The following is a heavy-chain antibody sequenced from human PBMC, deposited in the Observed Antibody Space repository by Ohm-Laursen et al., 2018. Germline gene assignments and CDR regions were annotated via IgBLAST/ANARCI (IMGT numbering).Heavy chain of an antibody. Sequence: SQTLSLTCSVSGVSISSGGYFWTWIRQHPGKGLEWIGYIYYSGSTSYNPSLKSLVTISFDTSKNQFSLNLNSVTAADTAVYYCARVGGELLSYFDYWGQGTLVTVSS. CDR3: ARVGGELLSYFDY. CDR1: GVSISSGGYF. D-gene: IGHD3-10*01. V-gene: IGHV4-31*01. J-gene: IGHJ4*02. CDR2: IYYSGST.